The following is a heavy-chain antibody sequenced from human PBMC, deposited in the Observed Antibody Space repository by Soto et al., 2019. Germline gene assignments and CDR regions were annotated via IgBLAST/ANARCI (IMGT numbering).Heavy chain of an antibody. Sequence: QVQLQESGPGLVKPSQTLSLTCAISGDSVSSNSAAWNWIRLSPSRGLEWLARTYYRSRLYNDYAVPVTSRITVNPDTSKNQFSLQLTSVTPEDTAVYYCAGTTSHQWYYMDVWGKGTTMSVSS. CDR1: GDSVSSNSAA. CDR2: TYYRSRLYN. D-gene: IGHD6-19*01. V-gene: IGHV6-1*01. J-gene: IGHJ6*03. CDR3: AGTTSHQWYYMDV.